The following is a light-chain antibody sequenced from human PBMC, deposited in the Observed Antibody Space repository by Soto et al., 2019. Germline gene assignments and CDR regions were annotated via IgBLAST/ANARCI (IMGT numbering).Light chain of an antibody. Sequence: DIQMTQSPSTLSASEGDRVTITCRASQSISSWLAWYQQKPGKPPKVLIYGASNLQSGVPPRFSGSGSGTDFTLAISSLQPEDSATYYCLQDINYPWTFGQGTKVDNK. CDR3: LQDINYPWT. CDR2: GAS. V-gene: IGKV1-5*01. J-gene: IGKJ1*01. CDR1: QSISSW.